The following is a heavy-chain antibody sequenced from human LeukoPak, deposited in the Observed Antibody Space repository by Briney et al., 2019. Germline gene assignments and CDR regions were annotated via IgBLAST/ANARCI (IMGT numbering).Heavy chain of an antibody. CDR2: INHSGST. J-gene: IGHJ6*02. D-gene: IGHD2-2*01. V-gene: IGHV4-34*01. CDR1: GGSFSGYY. CDR3: ARGYCSSTNRYYYYGMDV. Sequence: PSETLSLTCAVYGGSFSGYYWSWIRQPPGKGLEWIGEINHSGSTNYNPSLKSRVTISVDTSKNQFSLKLSSVTAADTAVYYCARGYCSSTNRYYYYGMDVWGQGTTVTVSS.